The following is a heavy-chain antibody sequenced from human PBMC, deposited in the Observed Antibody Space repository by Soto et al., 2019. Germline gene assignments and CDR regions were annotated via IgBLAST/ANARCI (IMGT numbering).Heavy chain of an antibody. J-gene: IGHJ5*02. D-gene: IGHD6-19*01. CDR3: ARERAVGIAVALNWFDP. V-gene: IGHV3-48*02. Sequence: EVQLVESGGGLVQPGGSLRLSCAASGFTFSSYSMNWVRQAPRKGLEWVSYISSSSSTIYYADSVKGRFTISRDNAKNSLYLQMNSLRDEDTAVYYCARERAVGIAVALNWFDPWGQGTLVTVSS. CDR2: ISSSSSTI. CDR1: GFTFSSYS.